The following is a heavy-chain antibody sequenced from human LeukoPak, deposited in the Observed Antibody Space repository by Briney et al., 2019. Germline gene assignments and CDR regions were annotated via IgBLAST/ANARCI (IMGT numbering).Heavy chain of an antibody. V-gene: IGHV3-48*01. D-gene: IGHD2-2*01. J-gene: IGHJ4*02. CDR3: ARDGGYCSSTSCSHFDY. CDR1: GFTFSSYS. CDR2: ISSSSSTI. Sequence: PGGSLRLSCAASGFTFSSYSMNWVRQAPGMGLEWVSYISSSSSTIYYADSVKGRFTISRDNAKNSLYLQMNSLRAEDTAVYYWARDGGYCSSTSCSHFDYWGQGTLVTVSS.